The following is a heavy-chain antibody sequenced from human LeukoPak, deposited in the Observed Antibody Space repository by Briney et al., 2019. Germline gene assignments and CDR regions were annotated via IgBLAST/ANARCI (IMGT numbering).Heavy chain of an antibody. V-gene: IGHV1-2*02. CDR2: INPNSGGT. Sequence: ASVKVSCKASGYTLTGYYMHWVRQAPGQGLEWMGWINPNSGGTNYAQRFQGRVTMTRDTSISTAYMELSRLRSDDTAVYYCARDRPIVVVPAAVQNFDYWGQGTLVTVSS. D-gene: IGHD2-2*01. CDR3: ARDRPIVVVPAAVQNFDY. J-gene: IGHJ4*02. CDR1: GYTLTGYY.